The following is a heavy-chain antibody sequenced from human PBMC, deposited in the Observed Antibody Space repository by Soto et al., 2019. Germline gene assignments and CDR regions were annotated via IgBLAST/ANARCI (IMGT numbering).Heavy chain of an antibody. CDR2: IKQDGNEK. J-gene: IGHJ4*02. D-gene: IGHD5-12*01. Sequence: GGSLRISCAASGFTFSGYWMTWVRQAPGKGLEWVANIKQDGNEKYYVDSVKGRFTISRDNTKNSLFLQMNSLRVDDTAVYYCVRGRGSDYWGQGTLVTVSS. CDR1: GFTFSGYW. CDR3: VRGRGSDY. V-gene: IGHV3-7*01.